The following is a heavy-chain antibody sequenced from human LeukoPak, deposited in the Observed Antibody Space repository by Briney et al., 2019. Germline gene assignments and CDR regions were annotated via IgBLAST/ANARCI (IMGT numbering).Heavy chain of an antibody. CDR3: ARVDYGSGCDS. D-gene: IGHD6-19*01. V-gene: IGHV3-30*14. CDR2: ILYDGSNR. Sequence: GGSLRLSCAASGFTFSSYAVHWVRQAPGKGLEWVAVILYDGSNRHYADSVKGRFTISRDNSKNTLYLQMGSLRPEDMAVYYCARVDYGSGCDSWGQGTLVTVSS. J-gene: IGHJ4*02. CDR1: GFTFSSYA.